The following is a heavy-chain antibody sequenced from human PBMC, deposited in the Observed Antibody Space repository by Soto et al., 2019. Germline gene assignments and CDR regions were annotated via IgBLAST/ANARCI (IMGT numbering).Heavy chain of an antibody. V-gene: IGHV3-73*01. CDR3: TRFPRGTPVTKLDY. Sequence: VGSLRLSCATSGFNFSGSAMHWVRQASGKGLEWVGRIRSKANTYATAYAASVKGRFTISRDDSKNTTYLQMNSLKTEDTAVYYCTRFPRGTPVTKLDYWGQGTLVTVSS. D-gene: IGHD4-17*01. CDR1: GFNFSGSA. CDR2: IRSKANTYAT. J-gene: IGHJ4*02.